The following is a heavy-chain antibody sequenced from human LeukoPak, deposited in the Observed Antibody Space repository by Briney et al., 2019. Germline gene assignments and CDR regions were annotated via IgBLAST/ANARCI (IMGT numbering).Heavy chain of an antibody. D-gene: IGHD1-1*01. J-gene: IGHJ4*02. V-gene: IGHV4-34*01. CDR1: GGSFSGYY. CDR3: TITTGTTLGLMDY. CDR2: INHSEST. Sequence: PSETLSLTCAVYGGSFSGYYWRWIRQPPGKGLEWIGEINHSESTNYNPSLKSRVTISVDTSKNQLTLKMSSVTAADTAVYYCTITTGTTLGLMDYWGQGTLVTVSS.